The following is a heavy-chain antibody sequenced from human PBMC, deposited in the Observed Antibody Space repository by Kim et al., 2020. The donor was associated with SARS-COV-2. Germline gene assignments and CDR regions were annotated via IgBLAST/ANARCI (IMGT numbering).Heavy chain of an antibody. CDR2: INPSGGST. Sequence: ASVKVSCKASGYTFTSYYMHWVRQAPGQGLEWMGIINPSGGSTSYAQKFQGRVTMTRDTSTSTVYMELSSLRSEDTAVYYCARDREGPYDSSGRRVFDYWGQGTLVTVSS. CDR3: ARDREGPYDSSGRRVFDY. J-gene: IGHJ4*02. D-gene: IGHD3-22*01. V-gene: IGHV1-46*01. CDR1: GYTFTSYY.